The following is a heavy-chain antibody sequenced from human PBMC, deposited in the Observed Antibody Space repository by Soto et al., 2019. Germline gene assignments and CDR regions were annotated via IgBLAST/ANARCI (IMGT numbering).Heavy chain of an antibody. Sequence: QVQLVQSGAEVKKPGSSVKVSCKASGGTFSRYTFTWVRQAPGQGLEWMGRIIPIVDIPNYAQKFQGRVTITADKSTSPVIMELSRLTSDDTAVYYCASHFTGVLVLGTSPPGGDNFGWDVWGQGTTVSVS. CDR3: ASHFTGVLVLGTSPPGGDNFGWDV. J-gene: IGHJ6*02. D-gene: IGHD2-8*02. CDR1: GGTFSRYT. V-gene: IGHV1-69*02. CDR2: IIPIVDIP.